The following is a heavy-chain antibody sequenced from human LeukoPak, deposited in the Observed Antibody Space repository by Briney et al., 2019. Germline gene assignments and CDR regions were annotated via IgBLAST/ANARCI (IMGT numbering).Heavy chain of an antibody. CDR2: ISNSGTT. J-gene: IGHJ3*02. V-gene: IGHV4-31*03. D-gene: IGHD2-21*02. CDR3: ARDVVVTSSPDAFDI. Sequence: PSETLSLTCTVSGDSVTRGGYFWTWIRQHPGKGLEWIGYISNSGTTSYNPSLKSRVSISVDTSNNQFSLRLSSVTAADTAVYYCARDVVVTSSPDAFDIWGQGTMVTVSS. CDR1: GDSVTRGGYF.